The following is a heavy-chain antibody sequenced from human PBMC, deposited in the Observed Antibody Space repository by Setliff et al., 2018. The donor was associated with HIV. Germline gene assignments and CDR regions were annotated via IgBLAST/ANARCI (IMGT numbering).Heavy chain of an antibody. D-gene: IGHD3-22*01. CDR3: AKDRGSGYYSPSDY. J-gene: IGHJ4*02. CDR2: ISSRDDDT. CDR1: GFSFRNFG. Sequence: GGSLRLSCTASGFSFRNFGMTWVRQAPGKGLEWVSSISSRDDDTHYADSLRGRFTVSRDNAKNSLYLQMNSLRAEDTAVYYCAKDRGSGYYSPSDYWGQGTLVTVSS. V-gene: IGHV3-21*01.